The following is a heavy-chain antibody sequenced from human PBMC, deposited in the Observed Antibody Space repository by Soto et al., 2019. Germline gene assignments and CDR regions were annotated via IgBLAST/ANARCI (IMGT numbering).Heavy chain of an antibody. CDR2: IIPIFGTA. J-gene: IGHJ6*02. CDR3: ARAPYSSSWNYYYYGMDV. V-gene: IGHV1-69*13. Sequence: SVKVSCKASGGTFSSYAISWVRQAPGQGLEWMGGIIPIFGTANYAQKFQGRVTITADESTSTAYMELSSLRSEDTAVYYCARAPYSSSWNYYYYGMDVWGQGTTVTVSS. CDR1: GGTFSSYA. D-gene: IGHD6-13*01.